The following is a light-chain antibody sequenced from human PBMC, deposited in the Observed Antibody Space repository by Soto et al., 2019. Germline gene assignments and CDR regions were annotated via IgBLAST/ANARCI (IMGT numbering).Light chain of an antibody. V-gene: IGLV2-14*01. CDR3: SSYTSSGTLEV. J-gene: IGLJ1*01. CDR1: RSDVGGYNF. CDR2: EVR. Sequence: QSALTQPASVSGSPGQSITISCTGTRSDVGGYNFVSWYQQFPGKAPKLMIYEVRNRPSGISNRFSGSKSGNTASLTISGLQPEDEADYYCSSYTSSGTLEVFGTGTKVTVL.